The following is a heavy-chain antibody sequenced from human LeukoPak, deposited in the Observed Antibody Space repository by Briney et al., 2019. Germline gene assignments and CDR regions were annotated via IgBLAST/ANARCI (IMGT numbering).Heavy chain of an antibody. J-gene: IGHJ4*02. CDR1: GYTFTDYY. V-gene: IGHV1-2*02. CDR3: ARGGGYDILTGYK. CDR2: INPNSGGT. D-gene: IGHD3-9*01. Sequence: ASVKVSCKASGYTFTDYYMHWVRQAPGQGLEWMGWINPNSGGTNYAQKFQGRVTMTRDTSISTAYMELSRLRSDDTAVYYCARGGGYDILTGYKWGQGTLVTVSS.